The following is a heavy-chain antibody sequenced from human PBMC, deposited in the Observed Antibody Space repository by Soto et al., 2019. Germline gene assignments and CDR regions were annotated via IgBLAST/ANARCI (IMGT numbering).Heavy chain of an antibody. CDR2: IYYSGST. D-gene: IGHD3-10*01. CDR1: GGAISSSSYY. V-gene: IGHV4-39*01. Sequence: SETLSLTCTVSGGAISSSSYYWGWIRQPPGKGLEWIGSIYYSGSTYYNPSLKSRITVSVDTSKNQFSLKLSAVTAADTAVYFCARRPMVRRIISHFDYWGQEILLTVSS. J-gene: IGHJ4*02. CDR3: ARRPMVRRIISHFDY.